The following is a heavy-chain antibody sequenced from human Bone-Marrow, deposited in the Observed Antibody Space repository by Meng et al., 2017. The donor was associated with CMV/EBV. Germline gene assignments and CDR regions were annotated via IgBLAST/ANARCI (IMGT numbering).Heavy chain of an antibody. D-gene: IGHD3-22*01. V-gene: IGHV3-21*01. Sequence: GESLKISCAASGFTFSSYSMNWVRQAPGKGLEWVSSISSSSSYIYYADSVKGRFTISRDNAKNSLYLQMNSLRAEDTAVYYCARATHSSGYYSSDYWGQGTLVTVSS. CDR1: GFTFSSYS. J-gene: IGHJ4*02. CDR3: ARATHSSGYYSSDY. CDR2: ISSSSSYI.